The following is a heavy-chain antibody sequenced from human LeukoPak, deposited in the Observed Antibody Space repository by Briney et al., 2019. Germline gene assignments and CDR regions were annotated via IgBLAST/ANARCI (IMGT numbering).Heavy chain of an antibody. CDR2: ISYDGSNK. J-gene: IGHJ4*02. CDR1: GFTFSSYA. V-gene: IGHV3-30*04. D-gene: IGHD3-22*01. CDR3: ARDSHYYDSSGYYRGYFDY. Sequence: GRFLRLSCAASGFTFSSYAMHWVRQAPGKGLEWVAVISYDGSNKYYADSVKGRFTISRDNSKNTLYLQMNSLRAEDTAVYYCARDSHYYDSSGYYRGYFDYWGQGTLVTVSS.